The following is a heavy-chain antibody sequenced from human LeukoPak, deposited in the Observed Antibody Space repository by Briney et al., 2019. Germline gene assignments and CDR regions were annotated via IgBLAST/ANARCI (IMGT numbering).Heavy chain of an antibody. CDR2: ISYDGSNK. Sequence: GGSLRLSCAASGFTFSSCAMSWVRQAPGKGLEWVAVISYDGSNKYYADSVKGRFTISRDNSKNTLYLQMNSLRAEDTAVYYCARDQADSSGWYGFDYWGQGTLVTVSS. CDR1: GFTFSSCA. CDR3: ARDQADSSGWYGFDY. J-gene: IGHJ4*02. D-gene: IGHD6-19*01. V-gene: IGHV3-30*04.